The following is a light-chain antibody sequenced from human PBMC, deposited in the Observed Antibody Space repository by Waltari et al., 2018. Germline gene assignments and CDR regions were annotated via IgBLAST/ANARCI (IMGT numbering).Light chain of an antibody. CDR3: QQLDGYPLT. CDR1: QGISSY. J-gene: IGKJ4*01. Sequence: DIQLTQSPSFLSASVGDRVTITCRASQGISSYLAWYQQKPGKAPKLLIYGASTLQGGVPSRFSGSGSGTEFTLTISSLQPEDFATYYCQQLDGYPLTFGGGTKVEIK. CDR2: GAS. V-gene: IGKV1-9*01.